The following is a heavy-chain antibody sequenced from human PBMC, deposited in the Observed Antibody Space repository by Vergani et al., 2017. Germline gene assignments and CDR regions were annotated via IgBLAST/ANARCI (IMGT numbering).Heavy chain of an antibody. J-gene: IGHJ4*02. CDR1: GGSLSGYF. CDR3: ASRQPWLNLRSKSSAGTFDS. D-gene: IGHD3-22*01. CDR2: ITAIGSA. V-gene: IGHV4-34*02. Sequence: QVHLQQRGAGVLKPSETLSLTCGVIGGSLSGYFWSWIRQSPGRGLEWIGEITAIGSAKYSPSATSRVTISVDTSRGEFTLTVTSVTAADTGLYFCASRQPWLNLRSKSSAGTFDSWGQGTLVTVSS.